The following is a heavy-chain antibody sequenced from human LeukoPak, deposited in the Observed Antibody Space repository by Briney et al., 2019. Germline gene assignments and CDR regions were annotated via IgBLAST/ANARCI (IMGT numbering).Heavy chain of an antibody. J-gene: IGHJ6*03. D-gene: IGHD3-16*02. Sequence: ASVKVSCKASGYTFTDYYIHWVRQAPGQGLERMGWFNPNSGGTNYAQEFQGKVTMTGDTSTTTAYMELSRLRSDDTAVYYCARVALLYHDYYMDVWGKGTMVTVSS. V-gene: IGHV1-2*02. CDR3: ARVALLYHDYYMDV. CDR1: GYTFTDYY. CDR2: FNPNSGGT.